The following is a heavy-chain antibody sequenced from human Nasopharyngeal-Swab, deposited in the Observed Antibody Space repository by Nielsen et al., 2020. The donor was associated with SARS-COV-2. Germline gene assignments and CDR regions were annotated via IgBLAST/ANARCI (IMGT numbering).Heavy chain of an antibody. CDR3: ASQSGYSSY. D-gene: IGHD5-18*01. Sequence: VRQAPGKGLEWVSIIYNGGSTYYADSVKGRFTISRDNAKNSLYLQMNSLRAEDTAVYYCASQSGYSSYWGQGTLVTVSS. J-gene: IGHJ4*02. V-gene: IGHV3-66*04. CDR2: IYNGGST.